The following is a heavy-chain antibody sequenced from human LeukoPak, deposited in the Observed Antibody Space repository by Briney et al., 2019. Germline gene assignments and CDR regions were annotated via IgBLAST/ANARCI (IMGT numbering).Heavy chain of an antibody. J-gene: IGHJ5*02. Sequence: SETLSLTCTVSGGSISSGGYYWSWIRQHPGKGLEWIGYIYYSGSTYYNPSLKSRVTISVDTSKNQFSLKLSSVTAADTAVYYCARELLWFGELTYNWFDPWGQGTLVTVSS. D-gene: IGHD3-10*01. CDR2: IYYSGST. V-gene: IGHV4-31*03. CDR1: GGSISSGGYY. CDR3: ARELLWFGELTYNWFDP.